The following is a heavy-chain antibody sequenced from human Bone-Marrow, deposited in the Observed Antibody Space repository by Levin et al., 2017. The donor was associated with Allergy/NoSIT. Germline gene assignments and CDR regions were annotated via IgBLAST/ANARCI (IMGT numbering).Heavy chain of an antibody. CDR1: GFSLSTSGVG. D-gene: IGHD3-10*01. V-gene: IGHV2-5*01. CDR3: AHISGIEVILLEEDYFDY. Sequence: SGPTLVKPTQTLTLTCTFSGFSLSTSGVGVSWIRQPPGKPLEWLALIYWNDEKRYIPSLQSRLTITKDTSKNQVVLTMTNLDPVDTSTYYCAHISGIEVILLEEDYFDYWGQGTLVTVSS. J-gene: IGHJ4*02. CDR2: IYWNDEK.